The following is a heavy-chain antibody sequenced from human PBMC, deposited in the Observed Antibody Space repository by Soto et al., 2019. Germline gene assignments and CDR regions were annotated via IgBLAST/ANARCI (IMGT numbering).Heavy chain of an antibody. J-gene: IGHJ6*02. D-gene: IGHD3-3*01. CDR3: ARDRTLYDFWSGYYTDYYGMDV. CDR2: ISSNRSNT. Sequence: GGSLRLSCAASGLPFSDYYMSWIRPAPGKGLEWIPYISSNRSNTNYADSVRGRFTISRDNTKNSLYLQMNSLRAEDTAVYYCARDRTLYDFWSGYYTDYYGMDVWGQGTTVTVSS. V-gene: IGHV3-11*06. CDR1: GLPFSDYY.